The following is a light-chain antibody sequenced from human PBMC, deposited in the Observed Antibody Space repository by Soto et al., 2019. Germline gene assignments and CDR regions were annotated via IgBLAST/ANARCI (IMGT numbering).Light chain of an antibody. CDR2: EVS. V-gene: IGLV2-18*01. J-gene: IGLJ2*01. CDR1: STDFVGYNR. Sequence: QSVLTQPPSVSGSPGQSVTISCTGTSTDFVGYNRVSWYQQPPGTAPKLMIYEVSKRPSGVPDRFSGSKSGNTASLTISGLQAADEADYYCATWDSSLSGVVFGGGTKLTV. CDR3: ATWDSSLSGVV.